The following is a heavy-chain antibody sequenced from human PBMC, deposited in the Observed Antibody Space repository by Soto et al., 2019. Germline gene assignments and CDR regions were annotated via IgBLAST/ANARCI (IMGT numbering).Heavy chain of an antibody. V-gene: IGHV1-46*01. J-gene: IGHJ4*02. CDR1: GYTFTSYY. D-gene: IGHD2-15*01. CDR2: INPSGGST. CDR3: ARIGYCSGGSCYYFDY. Sequence: ASVQASCKASGYTFTSYYMHWPRQAHGQGLEWMGIINPSGGSTSYAQKFQGRVTMTRDTSTSTVYMELSSLRSEDTAVFYCARIGYCSGGSCYYFDYWGQGALVTVSS.